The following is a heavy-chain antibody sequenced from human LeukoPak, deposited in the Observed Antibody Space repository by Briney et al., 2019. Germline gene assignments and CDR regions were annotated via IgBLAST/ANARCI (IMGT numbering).Heavy chain of an antibody. CDR3: ARGRPGHIVVVPAAPNDAFDI. CDR2: IYYSGST. D-gene: IGHD2-2*01. CDR1: GGSVTSSSYY. V-gene: IGHV4-39*07. Sequence: SETLSLTCTVSGGSVTSSSYYWGWIRQPPGKGLEWNGSIYYSGSTYYNPSLKSRVTISVDTSKNQFSLKLSSVAAADTAVYYCARGRPGHIVVVPAAPNDAFDIWGQGTMVTVSS. J-gene: IGHJ3*02.